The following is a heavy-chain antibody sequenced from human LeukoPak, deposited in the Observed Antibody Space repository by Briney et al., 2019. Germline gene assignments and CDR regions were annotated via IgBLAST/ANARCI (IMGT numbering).Heavy chain of an antibody. J-gene: IGHJ4*02. Sequence: GGSLRLSCAASGFALTNYGMHSVRQAPGQGLVWVSHINHDGSLRNYADSVQGRFTVSRDIAKNTLYLHRNSLGADDTATYYCARDVFSLGDSWGQGTLVTVSS. CDR3: ARDVFSLGDS. V-gene: IGHV3-74*01. D-gene: IGHD5/OR15-5a*01. CDR1: GFALTNYG. CDR2: INHDGSLR.